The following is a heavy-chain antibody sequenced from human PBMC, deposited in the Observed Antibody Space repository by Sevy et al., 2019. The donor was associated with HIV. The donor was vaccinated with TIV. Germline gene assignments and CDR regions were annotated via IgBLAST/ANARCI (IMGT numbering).Heavy chain of an antibody. D-gene: IGHD2-2*01. J-gene: IGHJ4*02. CDR3: ARGAVVIGTAATPVLDF. CDR2: IYNNIGST. CDR1: DDSINSYY. Sequence: SGTLSLTCSVSDDSINSYYWSWIRQPPGKGLEWIGYIYNNIGSTSYNPSLTSRVTISVETSKNQFSLKLASVTAADTAVYYCARGAVVIGTAATPVLDFWGQGSLVTVSS. V-gene: IGHV4-59*12.